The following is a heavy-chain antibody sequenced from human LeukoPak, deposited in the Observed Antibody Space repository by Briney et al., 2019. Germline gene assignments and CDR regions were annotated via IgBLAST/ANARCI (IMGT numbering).Heavy chain of an antibody. CDR2: ISYDGSNK. CDR3: ARGGGYCSSTSCQAPYY. CDR1: GFTFSSYA. V-gene: IGHV3-30-3*01. J-gene: IGHJ4*02. D-gene: IGHD2-2*03. Sequence: GGSLRLSCAASGFTFSSYAMSWVRQAPGKGLEWVAVISYDGSNKHYADSVKGRFTISRDNSKNTLYLQMNSLRAEDTAVYYCARGGGYCSSTSCQAPYYWGQGTLVTVSS.